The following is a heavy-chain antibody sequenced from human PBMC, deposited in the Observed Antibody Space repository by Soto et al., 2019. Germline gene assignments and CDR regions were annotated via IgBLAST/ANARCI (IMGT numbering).Heavy chain of an antibody. CDR2: INHSGST. CDR3: ERRRHTLRGWFDP. J-gene: IGHJ5*02. CDR1: GGSFSGYY. Sequence: SETLSLTCAVYGGSFSGYYWSWIRQPPGKGLEWIGEINHSGSTNYNPSLKSRVTISVDTSKNQFSLKLSSVTAADTAVYYCERRRHTLRGWFDPWGQGTLVTVSS. V-gene: IGHV4-34*01. D-gene: IGHD4-17*01.